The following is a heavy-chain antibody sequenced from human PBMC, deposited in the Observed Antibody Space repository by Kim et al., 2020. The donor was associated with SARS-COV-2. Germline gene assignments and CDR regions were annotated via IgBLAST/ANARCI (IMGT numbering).Heavy chain of an antibody. Sequence: SVKVSCKASGGTFSSYAISWVRQAPGQGLEWMGGIIPIFGTANYAQKFQGRVTITADESTSTAYMELSCLRSEDTAVYYCARQSSNYDFWSGYHYYFDYWGQGTLVTVSS. V-gene: IGHV1-69*13. CDR3: ARQSSNYDFWSGYHYYFDY. J-gene: IGHJ4*02. D-gene: IGHD3-3*01. CDR1: GGTFSSYA. CDR2: IIPIFGTA.